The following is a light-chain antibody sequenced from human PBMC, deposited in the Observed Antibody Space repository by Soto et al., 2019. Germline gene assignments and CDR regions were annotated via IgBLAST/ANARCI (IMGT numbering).Light chain of an antibody. CDR1: QSVSSN. Sequence: EIVMTQSPATLSLSPGEKATLSRRASQSVSSNLAWYQQKPGQAPRLLIYGASTRTTGIPARFSGSGSGTEFTLTISSLQSEDFAVYYCQQYNNWPPFTFGQGTRLEIK. CDR2: GAS. J-gene: IGKJ5*01. CDR3: QQYNNWPPFT. V-gene: IGKV3-15*01.